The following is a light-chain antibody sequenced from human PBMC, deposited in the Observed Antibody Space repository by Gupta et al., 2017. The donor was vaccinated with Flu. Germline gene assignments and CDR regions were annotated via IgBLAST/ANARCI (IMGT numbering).Light chain of an antibody. Sequence: EIVLTQSPATLSLSPGEGASLSCRASQSVSTYLAWYQKKPGQAPRLLIYDASNRATGIPAMFSGSGSGTEFTLTISSLEPEDFALYFCQQRVNWPITFGRGTMVDIK. V-gene: IGKV3-11*01. CDR2: DAS. J-gene: IGKJ4*01. CDR1: QSVSTY. CDR3: QQRVNWPIT.